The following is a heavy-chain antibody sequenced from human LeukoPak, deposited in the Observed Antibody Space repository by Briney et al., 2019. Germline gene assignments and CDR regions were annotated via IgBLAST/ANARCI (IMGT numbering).Heavy chain of an antibody. J-gene: IGHJ4*02. D-gene: IGHD3-16*01. V-gene: IGHV3-21*01. Sequence: PGGSLRLSCAASGFTISSYSMNWVRQAPGKGLEWVSSISSSSSIIYYADSVKGRFTISRDNAKNSLYLQMNSLRAEDTAVYYCARDLFDDYSLDYWGQGTLVTVSS. CDR1: GFTISSYS. CDR2: ISSSSSII. CDR3: ARDLFDDYSLDY.